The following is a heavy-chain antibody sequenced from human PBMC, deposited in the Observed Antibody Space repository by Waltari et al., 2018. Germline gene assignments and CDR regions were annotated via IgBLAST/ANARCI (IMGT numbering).Heavy chain of an antibody. V-gene: IGHV4-39*07. D-gene: IGHD3-3*01. CDR2: IYYSGST. Sequence: QLQLQESGPGLVKPSETLSLTCTVSGCSISSSSYYWGWIRQPPGKGLEWIGSIYYSGSTYYNPSLKSRVTISVDTSKNQFSLKLSSVTAADTAVYYCARGRLEYYDFWSGYFQGWGQGTLVTVSS. J-gene: IGHJ4*02. CDR1: GCSISSSSYY. CDR3: ARGRLEYYDFWSGYFQG.